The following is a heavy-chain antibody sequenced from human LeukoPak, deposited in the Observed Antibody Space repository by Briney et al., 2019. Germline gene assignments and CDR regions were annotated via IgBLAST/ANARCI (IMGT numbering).Heavy chain of an antibody. Sequence: SETLSLICAVYGGSFSGYYWSWIRQPPGKGLEWIGEINHSGSTNYNPSLKSRVTISVDTSKNQFSLKLSSVTAADTAVYYCARGSIAARGYFDYWGQGTLVTVSS. CDR2: INHSGST. CDR3: ARGSIAARGYFDY. V-gene: IGHV4-34*01. J-gene: IGHJ4*02. CDR1: GGSFSGYY. D-gene: IGHD6-6*01.